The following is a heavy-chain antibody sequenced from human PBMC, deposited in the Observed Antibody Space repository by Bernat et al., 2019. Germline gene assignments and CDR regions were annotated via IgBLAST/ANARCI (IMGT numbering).Heavy chain of an antibody. CDR2: IKSKTDGGTT. Sequence: EVQLVESGGGLVKPGGSLRLSCAASGFTFSNAWMNWVRQAPGKGLEWVGRIKSKTDGGTTDYAAPVKGRFTISRDDSKNTLYLQMNSLKTEETAGYYCTTGPGGYSSGWQDAFDIWGQGKMVTVS. D-gene: IGHD6-19*01. V-gene: IGHV3-15*07. CDR1: GFTFSNAW. J-gene: IGHJ3*02. CDR3: TTGPGGYSSGWQDAFDI.